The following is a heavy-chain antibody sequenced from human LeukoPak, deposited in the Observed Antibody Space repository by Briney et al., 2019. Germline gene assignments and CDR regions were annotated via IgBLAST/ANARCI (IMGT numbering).Heavy chain of an antibody. D-gene: IGHD3-9*01. CDR1: GYTFNSYG. V-gene: IGHV1-18*01. CDR2: ISAYNGNT. Sequence: ASVKVSCKDSGYTFNSYGMRWVGQAPGEGMEGMGWISAYNGNTNYAQKLQGRVTMTTDTSTSTAYMELRSLRSDDTAVYYCARDWYYDILTGYRFDYWGQGTLVTVSS. J-gene: IGHJ4*02. CDR3: ARDWYYDILTGYRFDY.